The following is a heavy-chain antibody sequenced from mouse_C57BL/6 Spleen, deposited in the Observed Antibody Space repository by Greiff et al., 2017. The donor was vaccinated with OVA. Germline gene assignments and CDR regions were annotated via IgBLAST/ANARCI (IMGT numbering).Heavy chain of an antibody. CDR3: ARAIGAYFDD. Sequence: VQLQQPGAELVMPGASVKLSCKASGYTFTSYWMHWVKQRPGQGLEWIGEIDPSDSYTNYNQKVKGKSTLTVDKSSSTAYMQLSSLTSEDSAVYYCARAIGAYFDDWGQGTTLTVSS. J-gene: IGHJ2*01. V-gene: IGHV1-69*01. CDR1: GYTFTSYW. D-gene: IGHD2-14*01. CDR2: IDPSDSYT.